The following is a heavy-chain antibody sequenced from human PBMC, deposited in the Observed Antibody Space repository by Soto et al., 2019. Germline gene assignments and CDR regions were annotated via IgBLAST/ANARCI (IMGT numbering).Heavy chain of an antibody. CDR3: ARIYGSGNTFDY. CDR2: ISAYNGNT. D-gene: IGHD3-10*01. Sequence: ASVKVSFKASGYTFTSYGISWVRQAPGQGLEWMGWISAYNGNTKYAQKLQGRVTMTTDTSTSTAYMELRSLRSDDTAVYYCARIYGSGNTFDYWGQGTLVTVSS. V-gene: IGHV1-18*01. J-gene: IGHJ4*02. CDR1: GYTFTSYG.